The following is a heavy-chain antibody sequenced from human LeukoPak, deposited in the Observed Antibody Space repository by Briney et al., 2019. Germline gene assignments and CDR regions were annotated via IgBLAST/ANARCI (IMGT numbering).Heavy chain of an antibody. CDR2: IYTSGST. Sequence: SQTLSLTCTVSGGFISSGSYYWSWIRQPAGKGLEWIGRIYTSGSTNYNPSLKSRVTISVDTSKNQFSLKLSSVTAADTAVYYCARGIGDYYDSSGTPRRAFDPWGQGTLVTVSS. CDR1: GGFISSGSYY. J-gene: IGHJ5*02. V-gene: IGHV4-61*02. D-gene: IGHD3-22*01. CDR3: ARGIGDYYDSSGTPRRAFDP.